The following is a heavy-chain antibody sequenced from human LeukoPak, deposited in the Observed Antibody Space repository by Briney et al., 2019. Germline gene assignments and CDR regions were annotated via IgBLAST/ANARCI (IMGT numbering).Heavy chain of an antibody. Sequence: PSETLSLTCNVSGGSISGDTYYWSWIRQPPGKGLEWIGYIFHKGGTSYNPSLKSRLTISVDTSKKRFSLNLSSVTAADTAVYYCARTFSIFGAAHGAFDLWGQGTMVTVSS. V-gene: IGHV4-30-4*08. J-gene: IGHJ3*01. CDR3: ARTFSIFGAAHGAFDL. CDR2: IFHKGGT. D-gene: IGHD3-3*01. CDR1: GGSISGDTYY.